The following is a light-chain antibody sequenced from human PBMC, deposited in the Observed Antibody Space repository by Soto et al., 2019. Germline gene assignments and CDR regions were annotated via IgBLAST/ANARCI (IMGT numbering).Light chain of an antibody. Sequence: QSALTQPASVSGSPGQSITISCTGTSGDIGGYNYVSWYQQHPGKAPKLLISEVTNRPSGVSNRFSGSKSGNTASLTISGLQAEDEANYYCNSYTTLSNRVFGTGTKVTVL. CDR2: EVT. CDR1: SGDIGGYNY. V-gene: IGLV2-14*01. CDR3: NSYTTLSNRV. J-gene: IGLJ1*01.